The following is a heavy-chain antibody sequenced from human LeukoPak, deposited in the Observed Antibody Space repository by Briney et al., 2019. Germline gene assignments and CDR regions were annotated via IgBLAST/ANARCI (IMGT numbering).Heavy chain of an antibody. D-gene: IGHD3-9*01. Sequence: SETLSLTCTVSGGSVSSGSYYWSWIRQPPGKGLEWIGYVYYSGSTNYNPSLKSRVTISVDTSKNQFSLKLSSVTAADTAVYYCASQLRYFDWLLRFDYWGQGTLVTVSS. CDR1: GGSVSSGSYY. CDR3: ASQLRYFDWLLRFDY. J-gene: IGHJ4*02. CDR2: VYYSGST. V-gene: IGHV4-61*01.